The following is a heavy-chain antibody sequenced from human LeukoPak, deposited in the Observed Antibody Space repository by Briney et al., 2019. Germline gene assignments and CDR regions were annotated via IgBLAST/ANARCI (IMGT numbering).Heavy chain of an antibody. CDR3: CSGSHYGGVWGFDY. Sequence: GGSLRLSCAASGFTFSDYWMSWVRQAPGKGLEWVAYIKQDGSDKYYVDSVKGRFTISKDNAKNSLYLQMNRLRAEDTAVYYCCSGSHYGGVWGFDYWGQGSLVTVPS. D-gene: IGHD1-26*01. CDR1: GFTFSDYW. CDR2: IKQDGSDK. J-gene: IGHJ4*02. V-gene: IGHV3-7*01.